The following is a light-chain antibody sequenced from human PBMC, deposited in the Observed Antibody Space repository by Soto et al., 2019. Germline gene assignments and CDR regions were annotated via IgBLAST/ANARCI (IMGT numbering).Light chain of an antibody. CDR2: ENN. Sequence: QSVLTQPPSMSEAPGQRVTISCTGSSSNIGAGYEAHWYQQVPGTVPKLLIYENNNRPSGVPDRFSGSKSGTSASLAITGLQAEDEAEYYCQSYDSSLSGYVFGTGTKVTVL. CDR1: SSNIGAGYE. V-gene: IGLV1-40*01. CDR3: QSYDSSLSGYV. J-gene: IGLJ1*01.